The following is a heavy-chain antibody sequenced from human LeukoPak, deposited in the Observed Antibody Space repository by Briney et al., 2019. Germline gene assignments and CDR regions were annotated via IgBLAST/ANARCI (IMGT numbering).Heavy chain of an antibody. CDR1: GYTFTGYY. CDR2: INPNSGDT. V-gene: IGHV1-2*02. CDR3: ARIVDYGGNSIDY. D-gene: IGHD4-23*01. J-gene: IGHJ4*02. Sequence: GASVKVSCKASGYTFTGYYMHWVRQAPGQGLEWMGWINPNSGDTNYAQKFQGRVTMTRDTSISTAYMELSRLRSDDTAVYYCARIVDYGGNSIDYWGQGTLVTVSS.